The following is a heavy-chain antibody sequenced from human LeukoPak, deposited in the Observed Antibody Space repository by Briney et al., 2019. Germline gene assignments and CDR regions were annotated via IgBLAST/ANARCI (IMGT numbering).Heavy chain of an antibody. J-gene: IGHJ4*02. Sequence: SETLSLTCAVYGGSFSGYYWSWIRQPPGKGLEWIGEINHSGSTNYNPSLKSRVTISVDTSKNQFSLKLSSVTAADTAVYYCARTYDILTGYSPAYGYWGQGTLVTVSS. CDR2: INHSGST. CDR1: GGSFSGYY. CDR3: ARTYDILTGYSPAYGY. V-gene: IGHV4-34*01. D-gene: IGHD3-9*01.